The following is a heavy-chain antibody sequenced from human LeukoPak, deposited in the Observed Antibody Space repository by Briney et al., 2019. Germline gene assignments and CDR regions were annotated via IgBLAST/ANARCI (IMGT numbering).Heavy chain of an antibody. CDR2: ISWNSGSI. CDR1: GFTFDDYA. CDR3: ARKDYATGGYFDLDY. J-gene: IGHJ4*02. V-gene: IGHV3-9*01. D-gene: IGHD3-22*01. Sequence: GGSLRLSCAASGFTFDDYAMHWVRQAPGKGLEWVSGISWNSGSIGYADSVKGRFTISRDNAKNSLYLQMNSLRAEDTAVYYCARKDYATGGYFDLDYWGQGTLVTVSS.